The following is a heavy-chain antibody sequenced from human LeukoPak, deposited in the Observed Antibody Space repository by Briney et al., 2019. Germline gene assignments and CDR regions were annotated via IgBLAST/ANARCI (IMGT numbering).Heavy chain of an antibody. CDR3: ARGRFLLYYYDSSGYPPHRNSRQHYYYMDV. CDR1: GGSISSYY. CDR2: IYTSGST. D-gene: IGHD3-22*01. V-gene: IGHV4-4*09. Sequence: SETLSLTCTVSGGSISSYYWSWIRQPPGKGLEWIGYIYTSGSTNYNPSLKSRVTISVDTSKNQFSLKLSSVTAADTAVYYCARGRFLLYYYDSSGYPPHRNSRQHYYYMDVWGKGTTVTVSS. J-gene: IGHJ6*03.